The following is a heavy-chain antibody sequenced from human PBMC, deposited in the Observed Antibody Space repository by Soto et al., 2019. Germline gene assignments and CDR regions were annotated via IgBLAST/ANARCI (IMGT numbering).Heavy chain of an antibody. CDR3: ARGGRDMAGVGYF. J-gene: IGHJ6*02. D-gene: IGHD3-10*01. CDR2: INHSGST. V-gene: IGHV4-34*01. Sequence: QVQLQQWGAGLLKPSETLSLTCAVYGGSFSGYYWSWIRQPPGKGLEWIGEINHSGSTNYNPSLNGRVTISVATSKSQFALKLSSVTAADTAVYYCARGGRDMAGVGYFWGQGTTVTVSS. CDR1: GGSFSGYY.